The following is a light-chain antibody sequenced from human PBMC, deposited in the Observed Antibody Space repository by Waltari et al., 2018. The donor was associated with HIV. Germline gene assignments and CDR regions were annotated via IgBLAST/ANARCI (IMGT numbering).Light chain of an antibody. CDR3: QQSYSVPRA. J-gene: IGKJ4*01. V-gene: IGKV1-39*01. CDR1: QNIHNY. CDR2: AAS. Sequence: VQLAQSPSSLSAFVGDKVTLTCRARQNIHNYLNWFQQKPGKAPQLLIYAASNLHSGVPSRFTASGFGTEFTLTINNLQPEDFGIYYCQQSYSVPRAFGGGTRVESK.